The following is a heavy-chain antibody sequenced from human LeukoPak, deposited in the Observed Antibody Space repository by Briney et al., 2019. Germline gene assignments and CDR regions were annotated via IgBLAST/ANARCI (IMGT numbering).Heavy chain of an antibody. CDR3: ARGIGYSSSWYRRNWFDP. J-gene: IGHJ5*02. V-gene: IGHV4-34*01. CDR2: INHSGST. D-gene: IGHD6-13*01. Sequence: SETLSLTCAVYGGSFSGYYWSWIRQPLGKGLEWIGEINHSGSTNYNPSLKSRVTISVDTSKNQFSLKLSSVTAADTAVYYCARGIGYSSSWYRRNWFDPWGQGTLVTVSS. CDR1: GGSFSGYY.